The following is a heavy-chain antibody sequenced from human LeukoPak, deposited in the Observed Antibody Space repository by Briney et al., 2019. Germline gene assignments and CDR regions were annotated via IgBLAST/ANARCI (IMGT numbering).Heavy chain of an antibody. Sequence: KPSETLSLTCAVYGGPFSAYYWSWIRQPPGKGLEWIGEINHSGRPNYSPSLKSRVAISIDMSKNEFSLRLSSVTAADTAMYYCASLRYDSSAYDHPLPHHWGQGTQVTVSS. CDR2: INHSGRP. J-gene: IGHJ5*02. CDR3: ASLRYDSSAYDHPLPHH. D-gene: IGHD3-22*01. CDR1: GGPFSAYY. V-gene: IGHV4-34*01.